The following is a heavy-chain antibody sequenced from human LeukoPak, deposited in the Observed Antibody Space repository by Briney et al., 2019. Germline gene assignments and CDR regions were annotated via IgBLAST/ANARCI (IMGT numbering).Heavy chain of an antibody. CDR3: AKDRRYSSGLVDY. V-gene: IGHV3-53*01. CDR2: IYSGGST. CDR1: GFTVSSNY. J-gene: IGHJ4*02. D-gene: IGHD6-19*01. Sequence: GGSLRLSCAASGFTVSSNYMSWVRQAPGKGLEWVSVIYSGGSTYYADSVKGRFTISRDNSKNTLYLQMNSLRAEDTAVYYCAKDRRYSSGLVDYWGQGTLVTVSS.